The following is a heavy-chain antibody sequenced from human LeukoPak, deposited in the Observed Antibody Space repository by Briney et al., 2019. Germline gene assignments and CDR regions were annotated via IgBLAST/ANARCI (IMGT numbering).Heavy chain of an antibody. Sequence: GRSLRLSCAASGFTFSSYAMHWVRQAPGKGLEWVAVISYDGGNKYYADSVKGRFTISRDNSKNTLYLQMNSLRAEDTAVYYCARDLLPGRYDSSGYYLPHYWGQGTLVTVSS. V-gene: IGHV3-30-3*01. CDR2: ISYDGGNK. CDR3: ARDLLPGRYDSSGYYLPHY. CDR1: GFTFSSYA. J-gene: IGHJ4*02. D-gene: IGHD3-22*01.